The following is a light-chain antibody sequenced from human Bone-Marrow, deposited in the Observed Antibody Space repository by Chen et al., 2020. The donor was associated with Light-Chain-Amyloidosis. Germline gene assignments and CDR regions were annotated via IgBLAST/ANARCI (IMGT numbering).Light chain of an antibody. V-gene: IGKV3-15*01. CDR2: VAS. J-gene: IGKJ1*01. CDR1: QSFTNN. Sequence: ESLWTHSPATLSASPGGRATPSCRASQSFTNNLAWYQQKPGQAPRLLIYVASTRATYIPARFSGSGSGTEFTLTISRRQSEDFAIYFCQQYGNWPWTFGEGTKVEIK. CDR3: QQYGNWPWT.